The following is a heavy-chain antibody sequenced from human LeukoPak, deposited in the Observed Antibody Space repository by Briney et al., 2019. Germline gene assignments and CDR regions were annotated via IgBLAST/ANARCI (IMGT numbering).Heavy chain of an antibody. CDR1: GFTFRRHG. D-gene: IGHD4/OR15-4a*01. Sequence: GGSLRLSCVASGFTFRRHGMSWVRQAPGTGPEWVSFISIGGGTTFYAESVKGRFTISRDNSKNTLYLQMNSLRGEDTAVYYCAKDGAEWGQGTLVTVS. J-gene: IGHJ4*02. V-gene: IGHV3-23*01. CDR2: ISIGGGTT. CDR3: AKDGAE.